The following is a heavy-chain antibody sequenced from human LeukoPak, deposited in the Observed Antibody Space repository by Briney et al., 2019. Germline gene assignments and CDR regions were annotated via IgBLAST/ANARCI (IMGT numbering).Heavy chain of an antibody. J-gene: IGHJ4*02. CDR3: ARDLFDDILTGD. Sequence: GSSVKVSCKASGGTFSSYAISWVRQAPGQGLEWMGGIIPIFGTANYAQKFQGGVTITADESTSTAYMELSSLRSEDTAVYYCARDLFDDILTGDWGQGTLVTVSS. D-gene: IGHD3-9*01. V-gene: IGHV1-69*01. CDR2: IIPIFGTA. CDR1: GGTFSSYA.